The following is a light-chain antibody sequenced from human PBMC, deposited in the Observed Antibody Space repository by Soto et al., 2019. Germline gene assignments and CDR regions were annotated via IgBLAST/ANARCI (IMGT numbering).Light chain of an antibody. CDR3: QSYDSGLSVVV. CDR1: SSNIGAGYD. Sequence: QSVLTQPPSVSGAPGQRVTISCTGSSSNIGAGYDVHWYQQHPGTAPRLLIYGISNRPSGVSDRFSGSKSGTSASLAITGLRAEDEADYYCQSYDSGLSVVVFGGGTKLTVL. CDR2: GIS. V-gene: IGLV1-40*01. J-gene: IGLJ2*01.